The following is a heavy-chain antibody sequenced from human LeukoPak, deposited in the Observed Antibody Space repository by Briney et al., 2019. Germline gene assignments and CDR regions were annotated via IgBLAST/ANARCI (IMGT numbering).Heavy chain of an antibody. CDR1: GYTFTNYW. CDR3: ARHYASGSPNDGFGI. Sequence: GESLRISCKSSGYTFTNYWISWVRRMPGKGLEWMGRIDPSDSYTNYSPAFQGHVTISADKSFSTAYLQWSSLEASDTALYYCARHYASGSPNDGFGIWGQGTTVTVSS. D-gene: IGHD3-10*01. CDR2: IDPSDSYT. J-gene: IGHJ3*02. V-gene: IGHV5-10-1*01.